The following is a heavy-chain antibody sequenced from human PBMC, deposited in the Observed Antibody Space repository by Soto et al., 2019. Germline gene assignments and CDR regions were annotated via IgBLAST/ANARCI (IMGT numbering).Heavy chain of an antibody. J-gene: IGHJ1*01. CDR2: INHSGST. CDR3: ARGVRSRLGYFQH. Sequence: QVQLQQWGAGLLKPSETLSLTCAVYGGSFSGYYWSWIRQPPGKGLEWIGEINHSGSTNYNPSLKSRVTISVDTSKNQFSLKLSSVTAADTAVYYCARGVRSRLGYFQHWGQGTLVTVSS. CDR1: GGSFSGYY. V-gene: IGHV4-34*01. D-gene: IGHD2-2*01.